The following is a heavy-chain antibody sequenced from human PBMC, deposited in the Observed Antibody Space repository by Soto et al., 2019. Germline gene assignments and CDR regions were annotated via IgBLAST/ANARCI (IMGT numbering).Heavy chain of an antibody. D-gene: IGHD3-10*01. CDR1: GVSINTFY. CDR2: ISYSGTT. V-gene: IGHV4-59*08. CDR3: ARQIRDGSGTYHFDY. J-gene: IGHJ4*02. Sequence: SETLSLTCTVSGVSINTFYWNWIRQPPGKGLEWIGFISYSGTTNYNPSLKSRVTISIDTSRSQFSLKLTSVTAADTAVYYCARQIRDGSGTYHFDYWGQGTLVTV.